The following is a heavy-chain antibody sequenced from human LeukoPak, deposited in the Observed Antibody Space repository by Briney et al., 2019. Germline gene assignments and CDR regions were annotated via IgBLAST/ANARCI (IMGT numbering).Heavy chain of an antibody. CDR3: ARGRGRFDF. D-gene: IGHD3-10*01. Sequence: SETLSLTCAVYAGSFSGYYWTWIRQPPGKGLEWIGEINHSGSTNYNPSLKSRVTMSVDTSKNQFSLRLFSVTAADTAVYYCARGRGRFDFWGQGILVTVSS. CDR1: AGSFSGYY. CDR2: INHSGST. J-gene: IGHJ4*02. V-gene: IGHV4-34*01.